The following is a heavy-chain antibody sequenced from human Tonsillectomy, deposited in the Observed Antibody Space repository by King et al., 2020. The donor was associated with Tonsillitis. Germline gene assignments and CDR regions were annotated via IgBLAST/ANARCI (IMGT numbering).Heavy chain of an antibody. Sequence: VPLVSSGGGLVQPGGSLRLSCAASGFTFSHAWLSWVRPAPGQGLEWVGRIKSKPDGGTTDYAAPVKGRFPISRDDSKNTLYLQMNSLKTEDTAGEDGTTERHEDEDDDGRDGGGKGTTGT. CDR3: TTERHEDEDDDGRDG. CDR1: GFTFSHAW. V-gene: IGHV3-15*01. J-gene: IGHJ6*04. CDR2: IKSKPDGGTT. D-gene: IGHD1-1*01.